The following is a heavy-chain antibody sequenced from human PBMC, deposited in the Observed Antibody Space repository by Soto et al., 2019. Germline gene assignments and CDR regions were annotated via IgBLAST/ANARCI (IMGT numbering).Heavy chain of an antibody. CDR3: ARDLVYYDSSGYYYDLGY. CDR1: GGTFSSYA. Sequence: GASVKVSCKASGGTFSSYAISWVRQAPGQGLEWMGGIIPIFGTANYAQKFQGRVTITADESTSTAYMELSSLRSEDTAVYYCARDLVYYDSSGYYYDLGYWGQGTLVTVSS. CDR2: IIPIFGTA. J-gene: IGHJ4*02. D-gene: IGHD3-22*01. V-gene: IGHV1-69*13.